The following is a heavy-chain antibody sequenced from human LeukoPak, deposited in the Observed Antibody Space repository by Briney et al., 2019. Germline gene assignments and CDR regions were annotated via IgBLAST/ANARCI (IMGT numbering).Heavy chain of an antibody. CDR1: AGTICNSY. Sequence: SETLSLTCAVSAGTICNSYCSWARQPPGKGLEFIGYISTGGDINYNPSLGSRATMSINRSNNQLSLTLTSVTTADTAVYFCVRGPGRGYDLEPWGQGSLVTVSS. CDR3: VRGPGRGYDLEP. D-gene: IGHD3-22*01. J-gene: IGHJ5*02. V-gene: IGHV4-4*08. CDR2: ISTGGDI.